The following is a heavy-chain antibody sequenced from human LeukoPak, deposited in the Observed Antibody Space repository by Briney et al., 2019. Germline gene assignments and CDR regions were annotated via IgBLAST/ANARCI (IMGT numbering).Heavy chain of an antibody. CDR3: AKAQVGYYDSSGYPFDY. Sequence: PGGPLTLSCAASGFTFDDYAMHWVRQAPGKGLEWVSGISWNRGSIGYADSVKGRFTISRDNAKNSLYLQMNSLRAEDTALYYCAKAQVGYYDSSGYPFDYWGQGTLVTVSS. V-gene: IGHV3-9*01. CDR1: GFTFDDYA. D-gene: IGHD3-22*01. CDR2: ISWNRGSI. J-gene: IGHJ4*02.